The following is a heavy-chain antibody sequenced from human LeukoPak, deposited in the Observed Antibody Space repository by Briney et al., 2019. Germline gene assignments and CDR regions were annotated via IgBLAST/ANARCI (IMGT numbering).Heavy chain of an antibody. Sequence: GGSLRLSCAASGFTFSSYGMHWVRQAPGKGLEWVAFIRYDGSNKYYADSVKGRFTISRDNSKNTLYLQMNSLRAEDTAVYYCAKAILEWLLSSTWFDPWGQGTLVTVSS. CDR3: AKAILEWLLSSTWFDP. CDR1: GFTFSSYG. V-gene: IGHV3-30*02. J-gene: IGHJ5*02. D-gene: IGHD3-3*01. CDR2: IRYDGSNK.